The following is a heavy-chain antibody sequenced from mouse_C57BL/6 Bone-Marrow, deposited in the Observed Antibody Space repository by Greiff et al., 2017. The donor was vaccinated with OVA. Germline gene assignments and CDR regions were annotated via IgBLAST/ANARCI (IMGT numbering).Heavy chain of an antibody. D-gene: IGHD3-2*02. Sequence: QVTLKESGPGILQPSQTLSLTCYFSGFSLSTFGMGVGWIRPPSGKGLVWLVPIWWGDDKYYNPVLKKRLPISTDTSQNPVFLLIAKVDTADTATYYCARIKCSSGCDYAMDYWGQGTSVTVSS. CDR3: ARIKCSSGCDYAMDY. V-gene: IGHV8-8*01. CDR1: GFSLSTFGMG. J-gene: IGHJ4*01. CDR2: IWWGDDK.